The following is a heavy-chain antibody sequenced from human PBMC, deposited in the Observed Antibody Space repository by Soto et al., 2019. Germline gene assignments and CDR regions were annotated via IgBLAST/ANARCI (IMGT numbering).Heavy chain of an antibody. V-gene: IGHV4-59*01. J-gene: IGHJ6*02. CDR1: GGSISSYY. Sequence: LSLTCTVSGGSISSYYWSWIRQPPGKGLEWIGYLYYSGITNYNPSLKSRVSTSLDPSKNQFSLKLSSVTAADTAVYYCARDYYPATHYYYYGMDVWGQGTTVTVSS. D-gene: IGHD3-22*01. CDR3: ARDYYPATHYYYYGMDV. CDR2: LYYSGIT.